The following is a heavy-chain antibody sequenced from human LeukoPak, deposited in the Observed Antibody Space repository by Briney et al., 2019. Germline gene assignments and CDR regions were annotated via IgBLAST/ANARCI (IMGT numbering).Heavy chain of an antibody. D-gene: IGHD2-15*01. V-gene: IGHV4-38-2*02. J-gene: IGHJ4*02. CDR2: IYHSGST. Sequence: SETLSLTCTVSGYSISSGYYWGWILQPPGKGLEWIGSIYHSGSTYYNPSLKSRVTISVDTSKNQFSLKLSSVTAADTAVYYCARGGGGYDYWGQGTLVTVST. CDR1: GYSISSGYY. CDR3: ARGGGGYDY.